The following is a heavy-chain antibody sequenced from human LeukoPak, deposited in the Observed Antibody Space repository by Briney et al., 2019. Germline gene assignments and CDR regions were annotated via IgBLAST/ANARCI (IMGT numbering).Heavy chain of an antibody. D-gene: IGHD1-1*01. CDR1: GFTLSSYA. CDR2: ISGSGGTT. Sequence: PGGSLSLSCAASGFTLSSYAISWVRQAPGKGLEWVAVISGSGGTTYYADSVKGRFTIYRDNSKNTVDLQMESLRAEDTAIYYCAKDLHNLNTVGVHWGQGTMVTVSS. CDR3: AKDLHNLNTVGVH. V-gene: IGHV3-23*01. J-gene: IGHJ4*02.